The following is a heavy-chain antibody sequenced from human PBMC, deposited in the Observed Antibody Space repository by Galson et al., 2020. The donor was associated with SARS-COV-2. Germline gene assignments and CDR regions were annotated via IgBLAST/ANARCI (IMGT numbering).Heavy chain of an antibody. Sequence: GESLKISCAASGFTFRSYGFHWVRQAPGKGLEWVAFIRFDGSATYYADSVKGRFTISRDNSNNFLYLQMNSLRGDDAGVYYCAKDFLGSHNWNYFDQWGQGTLVTVSS. V-gene: IGHV3-30*02. CDR1: GFTFRSYG. D-gene: IGHD1-20*01. J-gene: IGHJ4*02. CDR3: AKDFLGSHNWNYFDQ. CDR2: IRFDGSAT.